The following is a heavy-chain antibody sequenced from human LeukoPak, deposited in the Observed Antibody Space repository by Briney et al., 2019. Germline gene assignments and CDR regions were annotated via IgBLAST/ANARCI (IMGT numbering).Heavy chain of an antibody. V-gene: IGHV1-2*02. CDR1: GYTFTNYD. J-gene: IGHJ2*01. Sequence: GASVKVSCKASGYTFTNYDINWVRQATGQGLEWMGWINPNSGGTNYAQKFQGRVTMTRDTSISTAYMELSRLRSDDTAVYYCARDALTQDWYFDLWGRGTLVTVSS. CDR3: ARDALTQDWYFDL. D-gene: IGHD3-9*01. CDR2: INPNSGGT.